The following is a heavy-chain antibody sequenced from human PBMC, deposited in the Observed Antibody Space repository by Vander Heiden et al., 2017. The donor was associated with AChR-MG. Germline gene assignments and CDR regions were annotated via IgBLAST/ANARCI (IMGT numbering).Heavy chain of an antibody. CDR2: INHSGST. Sequence: QVQLQQWGAGLLKPSETLSLTCAVYGGSFSGYYWSWIRQPPGKGLEWIGEINHSGSTNYNPSLKSRVTISVDTSKNQFSLKLSSVTAADTAVYYCARGSVYCRSTSFHEGWGCGRPHTSRYNWFDPWGQGPLVTVSS. J-gene: IGHJ5*02. CDR3: ARGSVYCRSTSFHEGWGCGRPHTSRYNWFDP. V-gene: IGHV4-34*01. D-gene: IGHD2-2*01. CDR1: GGSFSGYY.